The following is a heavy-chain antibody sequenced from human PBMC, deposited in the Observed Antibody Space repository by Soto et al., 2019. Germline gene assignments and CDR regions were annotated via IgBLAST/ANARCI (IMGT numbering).Heavy chain of an antibody. J-gene: IGHJ6*02. D-gene: IGHD6-6*01. CDR3: ARDRGSSRYYGMDI. CDR1: GFTFDDYG. V-gene: IGHV3-20*04. Sequence: GGSLRLSCAASGFTFDDYGMNWVRQAPGKGLEWVSGINWNGVSTDYADSVKGRFTISRDNAKNSLYLQMNSLRAEDTALYYCARDRGSSRYYGMDIWGQGTTVTVSS. CDR2: INWNGVST.